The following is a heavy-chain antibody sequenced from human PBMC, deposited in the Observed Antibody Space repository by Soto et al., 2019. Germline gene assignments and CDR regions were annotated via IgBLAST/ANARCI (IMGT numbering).Heavy chain of an antibody. CDR2: ITPNSGNT. J-gene: IGHJ6*03. Sequence: GASVKVSCKASGYTFRRNDINWGRQAKGQGLEGLGWITPNSGNTGYSQKFQGRLTMTRTTSISTAYMELSSLRSEDTAVYYCARGGSWVHPTSGYYYYYMDVWGKGTTVTVSS. V-gene: IGHV1-8*01. CDR1: GYTFRRND. CDR3: ARGGSWVHPTSGYYYYYMDV. D-gene: IGHD1-1*01.